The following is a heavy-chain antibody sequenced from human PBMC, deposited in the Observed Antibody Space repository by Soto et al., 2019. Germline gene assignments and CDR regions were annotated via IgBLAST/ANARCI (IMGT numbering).Heavy chain of an antibody. Sequence: GGSLRLSCAASGFIFSNYGIHWVRQAPGKGLEWVAVISYDGSKKLYADSVRGRLTISRDNSKNTVSLQMNSLRAEDTAVYYCAKDSAAGGSPFDYWGQGTLVTVSS. CDR1: GFIFSNYG. J-gene: IGHJ4*02. CDR3: AKDSAAGGSPFDY. V-gene: IGHV3-30*18. D-gene: IGHD2-15*01. CDR2: ISYDGSKK.